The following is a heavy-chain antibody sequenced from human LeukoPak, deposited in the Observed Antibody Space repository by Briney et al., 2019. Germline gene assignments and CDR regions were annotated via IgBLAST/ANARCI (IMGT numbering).Heavy chain of an antibody. D-gene: IGHD2-15*01. CDR2: ISGSGSPT. CDR1: GFPFPTYA. V-gene: IGHV3-23*01. Sequence: GGSLRLSCAASGFPFPTYAMNWVRQAPGKGLEWVSTISGSGSPTFYADSVKGRFTISRDNSKNTLYLQMNSLRAEDTAVYYCAKVRVGHYFDYWGQGTLVTVSS. J-gene: IGHJ4*02. CDR3: AKVRVGHYFDY.